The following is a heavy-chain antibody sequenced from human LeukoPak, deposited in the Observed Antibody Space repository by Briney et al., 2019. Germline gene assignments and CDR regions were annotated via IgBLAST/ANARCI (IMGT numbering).Heavy chain of an antibody. CDR2: IKSKTDGGTT. Sequence: GGSLRLSCAASGFTFSNAGMSWVRRAPGKGLKWVGRIKSKTDGGTTDYAALVKGRFTISREDSKNTLYLQMNSLKTEDTAVYYCTTYVGAYSNWGDYYYYYMDVWGKGTTVTVSS. V-gene: IGHV3-15*01. CDR3: TTYVGAYSNWGDYYYYYMDV. J-gene: IGHJ6*03. D-gene: IGHD4-11*01. CDR1: GFTFSNAG.